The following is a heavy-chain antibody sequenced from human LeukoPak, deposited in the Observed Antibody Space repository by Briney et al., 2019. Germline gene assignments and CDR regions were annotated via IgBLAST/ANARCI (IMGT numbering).Heavy chain of an antibody. CDR2: ISWNSDTR. D-gene: IGHD3-10*02. V-gene: IGHV3-9*01. J-gene: IGHJ6*04. Sequence: QSGGSLRLSCAVSGFTFDDYAIHWVLQVPGNGLEWVAGISWNSDTRGYVDSVKGRFTISRDNAKNSLYLQMNSLRAEDTAVYYCAELGITMIGGVWGKGTTVTISS. CDR1: GFTFDDYA. CDR3: AELGITMIGGV.